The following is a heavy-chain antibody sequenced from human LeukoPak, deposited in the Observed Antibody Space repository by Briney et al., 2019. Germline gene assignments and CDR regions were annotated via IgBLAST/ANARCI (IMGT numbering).Heavy chain of an antibody. CDR1: GFTFSSYG. D-gene: IGHD6-13*01. V-gene: IGHV3-73*01. CDR2: IRSKADSYTT. Sequence: GRSLRLSCAASGFTFSSYGMHWVRQASGKGLEWLGRIRSKADSYTTAYAASVKGRFIVSRDDPKNTAYLQMNSLKTEDTAVYYCRAAADLNDYWGQGTLVTVSS. CDR3: RAAADLNDY. J-gene: IGHJ4*02.